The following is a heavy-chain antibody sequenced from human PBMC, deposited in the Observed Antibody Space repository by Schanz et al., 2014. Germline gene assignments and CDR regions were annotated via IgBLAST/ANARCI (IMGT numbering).Heavy chain of an antibody. Sequence: QLQLQESGSGLVKPSQTLSLTCAVSGGSISRGFYSWNWIRQPPGRGLEWIGCIYYSGSTYYNPALKPRAPIPIDRSKDQFSLSPNSVPAADTAVYYCAREDRYYHGLDVWGQGTTVTVS. CDR3: AREDRYYHGLDV. V-gene: IGHV4-30-2*01. J-gene: IGHJ6*02. CDR2: IYYSGST. CDR1: GGSISRGFYS.